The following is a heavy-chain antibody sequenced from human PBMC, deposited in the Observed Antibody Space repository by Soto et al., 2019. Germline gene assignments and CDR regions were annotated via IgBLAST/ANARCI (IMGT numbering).Heavy chain of an antibody. Sequence: ASVKVSCNAAGYTFISYDINWVRQATGQGLEWMGWMNPNSGNTGYAQKFQGRVTMTRNTSISTAYMELSSLRSEHTAVYYCARDSSWYYYYYYYGMDVCGNVTTVTDS. CDR2: MNPNSGNT. CDR3: ARDSSWYYYYYYYGMDV. D-gene: IGHD6-13*01. J-gene: IGHJ6*04. CDR1: GYTFISYD. V-gene: IGHV1-8*01.